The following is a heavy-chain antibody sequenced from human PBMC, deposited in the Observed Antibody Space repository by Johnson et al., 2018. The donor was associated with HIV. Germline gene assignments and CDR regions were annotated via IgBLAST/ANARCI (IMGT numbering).Heavy chain of an antibody. CDR2: ISSDGGSS. Sequence: VQLVESGGGVVQPGGSLRLSCAASGFTFSSYGMHWVRQAPGKGLEYVSAISSDGGSSYSANSVKGRFTISRDNSKNTLFLQMGSLRPEDTAVYYCARDRPSGWPDAFDIWGQGTMVTVSS. CDR1: GFTFSSYG. V-gene: IGHV3-64*01. CDR3: ARDRPSGWPDAFDI. J-gene: IGHJ3*02. D-gene: IGHD6-19*01.